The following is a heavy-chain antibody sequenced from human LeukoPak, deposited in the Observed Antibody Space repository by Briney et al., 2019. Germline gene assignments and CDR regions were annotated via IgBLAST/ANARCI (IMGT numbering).Heavy chain of an antibody. V-gene: IGHV4-34*01. CDR3: ARFGPNNYYDSSGYYDY. CDR2: INHSGST. Sequence: SETLSLTCAVYGGSFSGYYWSWVRQPPGKGLECIGEINHSGSTNYNPSLKSRVTISVDTSKSQFSLKLSSVTAADTAVYYCARFGPNNYYDSSGYYDYWGQGTLVTVSS. CDR1: GGSFSGYY. J-gene: IGHJ4*02. D-gene: IGHD3-22*01.